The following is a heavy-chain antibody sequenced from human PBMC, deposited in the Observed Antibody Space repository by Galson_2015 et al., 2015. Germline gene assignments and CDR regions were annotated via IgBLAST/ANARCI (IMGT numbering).Heavy chain of an antibody. CDR1: GGSISSGAYY. D-gene: IGHD3-3*01. CDR3: ARDGGNYFDY. Sequence: TLSLTCTVSGGSISSGAYYWSWIRQHPGQGLEWIGYIYYSGSTYYNPSLKSRVIISVDTSKNQFSLKLSSVTAADTAVYYCARDGGNYFDYWGQGTLVTVSS. J-gene: IGHJ4*02. CDR2: IYYSGST. V-gene: IGHV4-31*03.